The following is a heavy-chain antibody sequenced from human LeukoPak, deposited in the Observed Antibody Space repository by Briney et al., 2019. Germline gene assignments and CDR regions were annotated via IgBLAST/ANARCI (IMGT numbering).Heavy chain of an antibody. CDR1: GYTFTGYY. D-gene: IGHD2-2*01. CDR3: ANPDIVVVPAANKTKEDDNWFDP. J-gene: IGHJ5*02. CDR2: INPNSGGT. V-gene: IGHV1-2*02. Sequence: ASVKVSCKASGYTFTGYYMHWVRQAPGQGLEWMGWINPNSGGTNYAQKFQGRVTMTGDTSISTAYMELSRLRSDDTAVYYCANPDIVVVPAANKTKEDDNWFDPWGQGTLVTVSS.